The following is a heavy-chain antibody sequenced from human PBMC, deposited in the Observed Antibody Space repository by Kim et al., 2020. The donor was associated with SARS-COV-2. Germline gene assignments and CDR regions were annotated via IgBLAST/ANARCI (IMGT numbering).Heavy chain of an antibody. Sequence: GGSLRLSCAASGFAFGDYAMHWVRQGPGKGLEWVAGIHWNSATILYADSAKGRFTVSRDNAENSLFLQMNSLRPEDTALYYCVKDREWGAQFGPHYYKGMDVWGPGTTVTVSS. CDR1: GFAFGDYA. CDR3: VKDREWGAQFGPHYYKGMDV. J-gene: IGHJ6*02. CDR2: IHWNSATI. D-gene: IGHD3-10*01. V-gene: IGHV3-9*01.